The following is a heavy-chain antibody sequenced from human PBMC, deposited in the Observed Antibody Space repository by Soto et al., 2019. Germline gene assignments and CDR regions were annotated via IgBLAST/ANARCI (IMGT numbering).Heavy chain of an antibody. CDR2: IKQDGSEK. D-gene: IGHD3-10*01. CDR3: ARARGITMVRGPRSYYFDY. Sequence: EVQLVESGGGLVQPGGSLRLSCAASGFTFSSYWMSWVRQAPGKGLEWVANIKQDGSEKYYVDSVKGRFTISRDNAKNALYLQMNCLRAEDTAVYYCARARGITMVRGPRSYYFDYWGQGTLVTVSS. J-gene: IGHJ4*02. V-gene: IGHV3-7*03. CDR1: GFTFSSYW.